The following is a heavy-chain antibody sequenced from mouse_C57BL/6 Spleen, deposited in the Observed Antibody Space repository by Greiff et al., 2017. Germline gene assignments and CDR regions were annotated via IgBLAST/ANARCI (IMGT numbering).Heavy chain of an antibody. CDR1: GYTFTSYW. J-gene: IGHJ2*01. CDR2: IYPGSGST. Sequence: QVQLKQSGAELVKPGASVKMSCKASGYTFTSYWITWVKQRPGQGLEWIGDIYPGSGSTNYNEKFKSKATLTVDTSSSTAYMQLSSLTSEDSAVYYCARSGYYGSLDYWGQGTTLTVSS. CDR3: ARSGYYGSLDY. V-gene: IGHV1-55*01. D-gene: IGHD1-1*01.